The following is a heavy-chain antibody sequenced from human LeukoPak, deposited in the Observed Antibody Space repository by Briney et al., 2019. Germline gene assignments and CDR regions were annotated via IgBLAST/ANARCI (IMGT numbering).Heavy chain of an antibody. CDR1: GFTFSSYL. V-gene: IGHV3-7*01. D-gene: IGHD6-19*01. Sequence: PGGSLRLSCAASGFTFSSYLMSWVRQAPGKGLEWVANINQDGSEKYYVDSVKGRFTISRDNAKNSLYLQMNSLRAEDTAVYYCARDRGAPRGGQWLVREDSWFDPWGQGTLVTVSS. CDR2: INQDGSEK. CDR3: ARDRGAPRGGQWLVREDSWFDP. J-gene: IGHJ5*02.